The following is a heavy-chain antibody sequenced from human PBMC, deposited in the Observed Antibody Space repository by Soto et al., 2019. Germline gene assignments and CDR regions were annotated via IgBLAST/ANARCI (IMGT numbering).Heavy chain of an antibody. Sequence: GESLKISCRGSGYSFSNYWVAWVRQMPGKGLEWMAIINGGDSDTRYSPSLQGQVTVSRDNARNSQYLQMNSLRDEDTAVYYCAREDILGVRSFDYWGQGTLVTVSS. CDR1: GYSFSNYW. V-gene: IGHV5-51*01. CDR2: INGGDSDT. CDR3: AREDILGVRSFDY. D-gene: IGHD3-9*01. J-gene: IGHJ4*02.